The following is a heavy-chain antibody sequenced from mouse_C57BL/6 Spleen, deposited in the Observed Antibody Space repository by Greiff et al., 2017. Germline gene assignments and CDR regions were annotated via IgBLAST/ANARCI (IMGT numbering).Heavy chain of an antibody. D-gene: IGHD2-1*01. CDR1: GYTFTSYW. CDR2: IDPSDSYT. CDR3: ARDDGNYDY. J-gene: IGHJ2*01. Sequence: QVQLKQPGAELVMPGASVKLSCKASGYTFTSYWMHWVKQRPGQGLEWIGEIDPSDSYTNYNQKFKGKSTLTVDKSSSTAYMQLSSLTSEDSAVYYCARDDGNYDYWGQGTTRTVSS. V-gene: IGHV1-69*01.